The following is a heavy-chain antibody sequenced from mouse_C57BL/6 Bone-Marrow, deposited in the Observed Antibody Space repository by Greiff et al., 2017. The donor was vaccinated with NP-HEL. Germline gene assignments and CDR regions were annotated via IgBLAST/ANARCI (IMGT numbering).Heavy chain of an antibody. D-gene: IGHD1-1*01. J-gene: IGHJ3*01. Sequence: QVQLQQPGAELVKPGASVKSSCKASGYTFTSYWMHWVKQRPGHGLEWIGMIHPNSGSTNYNEKFKSKATLTVDKSSSTAYMQLSSLTSEDSAVYYCARLYYYGSSLAWFAYWGQGTLVTVSA. CDR1: GYTFTSYW. V-gene: IGHV1-64*01. CDR2: IHPNSGST. CDR3: ARLYYYGSSLAWFAY.